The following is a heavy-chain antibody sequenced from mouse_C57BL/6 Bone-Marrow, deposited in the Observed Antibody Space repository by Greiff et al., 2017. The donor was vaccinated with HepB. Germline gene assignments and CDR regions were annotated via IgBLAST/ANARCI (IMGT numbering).Heavy chain of an antibody. CDR1: GFTFSSYA. D-gene: IGHD1-1*01. Sequence: EVKLVESGGGLVKPGGSLKLSCAASGFTFSSYAMSWVRQTPEKRLEWVATISDGGSYTYYPDNVKGRFTISRDNAKNNLYLQMSHLKSEDTAMYYCARDPFITTVGGNYFDYWGQGTTLTVSS. J-gene: IGHJ2*01. CDR3: ARDPFITTVGGNYFDY. V-gene: IGHV5-4*01. CDR2: ISDGGSYT.